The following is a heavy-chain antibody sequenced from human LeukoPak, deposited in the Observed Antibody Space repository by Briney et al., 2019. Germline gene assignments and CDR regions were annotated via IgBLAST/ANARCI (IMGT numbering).Heavy chain of an antibody. CDR2: VIPILDIA. D-gene: IGHD6-13*01. Sequence: SVKVSCKASGGTFSSYTFSWVRQAPGQGLEWMGRVIPILDIATYAQKFKGRVTITADKSTSTAYMDLSSLTSEDTAVYYCARADLASSSWSFLDYWGQGTLVTVSS. J-gene: IGHJ4*02. CDR1: GGTFSSYT. CDR3: ARADLASSSWSFLDY. V-gene: IGHV1-69*02.